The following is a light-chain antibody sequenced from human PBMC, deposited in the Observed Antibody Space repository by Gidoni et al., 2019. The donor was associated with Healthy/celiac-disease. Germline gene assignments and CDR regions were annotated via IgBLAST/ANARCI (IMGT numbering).Light chain of an antibody. J-gene: IGKJ4*01. Sequence: ATLSCRASQSVSSNLAWYQQKPGQAPRLLIYGASTRATGIPARFSGSGSRTEFTLTISSLQSEDFAVYYCQQYNNWPPTFGGGTKVEIK. V-gene: IGKV3-15*01. CDR2: GAS. CDR3: QQYNNWPPT. CDR1: QSVSSN.